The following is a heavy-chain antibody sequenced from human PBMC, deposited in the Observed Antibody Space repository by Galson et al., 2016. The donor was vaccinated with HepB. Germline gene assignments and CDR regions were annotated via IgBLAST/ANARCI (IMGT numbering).Heavy chain of an antibody. CDR1: GYTFTTYG. J-gene: IGHJ6*02. D-gene: IGHD6-6*01. CDR2: ISPYSGNT. V-gene: IGHV1-18*01. CDR3: AKKEGVAARNHYYSYHGMDV. Sequence: KVSCKASGYTFTTYGISWVRQAPGQGLEWMGWISPYSGNTNYAQKFQGRVPMSTDTSTSTAYMELRSLRSDDTAVYYCAKKEGVAARNHYYSYHGMDVWGRGTTVTVSS.